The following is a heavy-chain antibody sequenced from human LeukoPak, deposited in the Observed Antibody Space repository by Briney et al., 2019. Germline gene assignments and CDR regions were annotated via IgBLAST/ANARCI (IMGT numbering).Heavy chain of an antibody. CDR1: GGTFISYA. CDR2: IIPIFGTA. D-gene: IGHD1-26*01. Sequence: SVKVSCKASGGTFISYAISWVRQAPGQGLEWMGGIIPIFGTANYAQKFQGRVTITTDESTSTAYMELSSLRSEDTAVYYCARDLGDYSGSYYGVDYWGQGTLVTVSS. J-gene: IGHJ4*02. V-gene: IGHV1-69*05. CDR3: ARDLGDYSGSYYGVDY.